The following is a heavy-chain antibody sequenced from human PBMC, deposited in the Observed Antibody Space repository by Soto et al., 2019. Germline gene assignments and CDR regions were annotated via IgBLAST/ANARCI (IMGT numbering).Heavy chain of an antibody. D-gene: IGHD6-6*01. V-gene: IGHV3-73*01. Sequence: GGSLRLSCEASGLTFSGSAMHWVRQASGKGLEWVGRIRSKANSYATAYAASVKGRFSISRDESKNTAYLQMNSLRAEDTAVYYCARLSIAARRRYFDYWGQGTLVTVSS. CDR3: ARLSIAARRRYFDY. CDR1: GLTFSGSA. J-gene: IGHJ4*02. CDR2: IRSKANSYAT.